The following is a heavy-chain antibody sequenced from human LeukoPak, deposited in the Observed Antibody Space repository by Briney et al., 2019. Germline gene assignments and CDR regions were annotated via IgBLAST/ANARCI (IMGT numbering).Heavy chain of an antibody. J-gene: IGHJ4*02. Sequence: GGSLRLSCAASGFTFSSYWMSWVRQAPGKGLGWVANSKQDASDKYYVDSVKGRFTISRDNAKNSLYLQMNSLRAEDTAVYYCAMGNKRSTVGAGGNSRRFDYWGQGTLVTVSS. V-gene: IGHV3-7*01. CDR3: AMGNKRSTVGAGGNSRRFDY. CDR2: SKQDASDK. D-gene: IGHD4-23*01. CDR1: GFTFSSYW.